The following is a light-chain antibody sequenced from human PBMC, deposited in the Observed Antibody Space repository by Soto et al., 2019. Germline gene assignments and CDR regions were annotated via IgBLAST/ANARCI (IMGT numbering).Light chain of an antibody. V-gene: IGLV2-23*01. Sequence: QSALTQPASVSGSPGQSITLSCTGNSSDVGSYNLVSWYQQHPGTAPKLMIYEGYNRPPGVSNRFSGSKSGNTASLTISGLQAEDAADYYCSSYAGGVVFGGGANLTVL. CDR2: EGY. CDR1: SSDVGSYNL. J-gene: IGLJ2*01. CDR3: SSYAGGVV.